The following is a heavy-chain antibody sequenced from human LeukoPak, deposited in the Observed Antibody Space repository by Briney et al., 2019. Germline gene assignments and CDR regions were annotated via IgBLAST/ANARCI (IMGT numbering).Heavy chain of an antibody. V-gene: IGHV3-64D*06. CDR2: ISSNGGST. D-gene: IGHD2-2*03. CDR1: GFTFSSFA. CDR3: VKDGYCSGSSCYIFDP. Sequence: PGGSLRLSCSASGFTFSSFAMHWVRQAPGKGLEYVSVISSNGGSTYYADSVKGRFTISRDNSKNTLYLQMSSLRAEDTAVYYCVKDGYCSGSSCYIFDPWGQGTLVTVSS. J-gene: IGHJ5*02.